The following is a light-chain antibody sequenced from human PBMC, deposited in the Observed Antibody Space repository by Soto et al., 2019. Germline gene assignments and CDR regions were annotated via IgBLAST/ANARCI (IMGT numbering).Light chain of an antibody. Sequence: LTQPRSVSGSPGQSVTISCTGASSDVGAYNYVSWYQQHPGKAPKLMIYDVSTRPSGVPDRFSGSKSGTTASLTISGLQAEDEADYYCCSYAGSPYVFGTGTKVTVL. CDR3: CSYAGSPYV. CDR1: SSDVGAYNY. CDR2: DVS. J-gene: IGLJ1*01. V-gene: IGLV2-11*01.